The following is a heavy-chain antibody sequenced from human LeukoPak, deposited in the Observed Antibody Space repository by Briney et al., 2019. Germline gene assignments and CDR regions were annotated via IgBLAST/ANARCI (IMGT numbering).Heavy chain of an antibody. V-gene: IGHV3-64D*09. Sequence: GGSLRLSCSASGFTFSTYAMHWVRQAPGKGLEYVSAISSTGGSTYYADSVKGRFTISRDNSKHTLYLQMSSLRAEATAVYYCVKGSEGYSDSKSDYWGQGTLVTVSS. CDR3: VKGSEGYSDSKSDY. CDR1: GFTFSTYA. CDR2: ISSTGGST. J-gene: IGHJ4*02. D-gene: IGHD3-22*01.